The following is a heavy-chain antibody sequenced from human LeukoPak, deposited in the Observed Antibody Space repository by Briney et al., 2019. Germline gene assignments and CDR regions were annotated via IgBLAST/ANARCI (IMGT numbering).Heavy chain of an antibody. Sequence: PGGSLRLSCAASGFTFSDYYMSWIRQAPGKGLEWVSYISSSSSYTNYAASVKGRFTISRDNAKNSLYLQMNSLRAEDTAVYYCARDEVAAAGNDYWGQGTLVTVSS. CDR3: ARDEVAAAGNDY. CDR2: ISSSSSYT. V-gene: IGHV3-11*06. D-gene: IGHD6-13*01. J-gene: IGHJ4*02. CDR1: GFTFSDYY.